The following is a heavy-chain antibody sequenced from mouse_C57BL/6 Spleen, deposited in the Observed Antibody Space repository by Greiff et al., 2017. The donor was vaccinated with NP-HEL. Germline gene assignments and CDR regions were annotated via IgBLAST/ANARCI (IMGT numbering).Heavy chain of an antibody. CDR1: GFTFSSYA. V-gene: IGHV5-4*01. CDR3: ARDQGVPLNYVDAMDY. J-gene: IGHJ4*01. CDR2: ISDGGSYT. D-gene: IGHD2-1*01. Sequence: EVQRVESGGGLVKPGGSLELSCAASGFTFSSYAMSWVRQTPEKRLEWVATISDGGSYTYYPDNVKGRFTISRDNAKNNLYLQMSHLKSEDTAMYYCARDQGVPLNYVDAMDYWGQGTSVTVSS.